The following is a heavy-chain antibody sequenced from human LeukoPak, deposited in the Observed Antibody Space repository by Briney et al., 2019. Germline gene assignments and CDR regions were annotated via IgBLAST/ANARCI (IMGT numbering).Heavy chain of an antibody. CDR2: INPNSGGT. D-gene: IGHD3-22*01. CDR3: ARDDYDSSGYYLYYYYYGMDV. CDR1: GYTFTGYY. Sequence: ASVKVSCKASGYTFTGYYMHWVRQAPGQGLEWMGWINPNSGGTNYAQKFQGWVTMTRDTSISTAYMELSRLRSDDTAVYYCARDDYDSSGYYLYYYYYGMDVWGQGTTVTVSS. J-gene: IGHJ6*02. V-gene: IGHV1-2*04.